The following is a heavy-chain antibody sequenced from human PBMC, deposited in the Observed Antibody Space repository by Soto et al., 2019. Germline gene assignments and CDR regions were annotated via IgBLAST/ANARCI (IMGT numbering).Heavy chain of an antibody. CDR1: GFRFSDHY. V-gene: IGHV3-11*01. D-gene: IGHD3-10*01. CDR2: ISGGGTTI. J-gene: IGHJ4*02. Sequence: QVQLVESGGGLVKAGGSLRLSCVASGFRFSDHYMTWIRQAPGKGLEWVSYISGGGTTIYYADTVKGRFTVSRDNAKNSLYLQMDILRAENTAIYDWAGDVHYYASDYWGQETLVTVSS. CDR3: AGDVHYYASDY.